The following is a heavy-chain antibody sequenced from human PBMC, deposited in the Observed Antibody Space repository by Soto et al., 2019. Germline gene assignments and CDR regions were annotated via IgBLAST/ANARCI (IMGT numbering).Heavy chain of an antibody. Sequence: PSETLSLTCSVSGGSIYSYWWSWIRQPAGKGLEWIGRVYSSGTTDYNPSLNSRATLSVETSKNQFSLKLSSVTAADTAVYYCARDIGSYAYGEGYWGQGIQVTVSS. CDR1: GGSIYSYW. CDR2: VYSSGTT. CDR3: ARDIGSYAYGEGY. D-gene: IGHD3-10*01. V-gene: IGHV4-4*07. J-gene: IGHJ4*02.